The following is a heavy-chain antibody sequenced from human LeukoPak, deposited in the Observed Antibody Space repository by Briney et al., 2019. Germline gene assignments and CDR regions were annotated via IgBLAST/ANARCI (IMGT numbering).Heavy chain of an antibody. CDR3: AIGQGIAAAGTGGLDY. CDR1: GYTFTSYA. V-gene: IGHV1-3*03. D-gene: IGHD6-13*01. CDR2: INAGNGNT. Sequence: GASVKVSCKASGYTFTSYAMHWVRQAPGQRLEWMGWINAGNGNTKYSQEFQGRVTITRDTSASTAYMELSSLRSEDMAAYYCAIGQGIAAAGTGGLDYWGQGTLVTVSS. J-gene: IGHJ4*02.